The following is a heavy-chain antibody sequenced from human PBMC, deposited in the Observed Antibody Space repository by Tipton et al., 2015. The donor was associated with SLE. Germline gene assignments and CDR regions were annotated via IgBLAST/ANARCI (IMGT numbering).Heavy chain of an antibody. CDR2: INDSGST. J-gene: IGHJ4*02. CDR3: ARELYSSSFDY. D-gene: IGHD6-19*01. Sequence: TLSLTCTVSGGSISSYYWSWIRQPPGKGLEWIGEINDSGSTNYNPSLKSRVIISVDTSKNQFSLKLSSVTAADTAVYYCARELYSSSFDYWGQGTLVTVSS. V-gene: IGHV4-34*01. CDR1: GGSISSYY.